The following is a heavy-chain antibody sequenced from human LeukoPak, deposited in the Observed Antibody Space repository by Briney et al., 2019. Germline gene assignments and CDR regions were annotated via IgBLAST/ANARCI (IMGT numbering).Heavy chain of an antibody. Sequence: SETLSLTCAVYGGSFSGYYWSWIRQPPGEGLEWIGEINHSGSTNYNPSLKSRVTISGETSKNQFSLKLSSVTAADTAVYYCARGGIVVVPAAIMGFDYWGQGTLVTVSS. D-gene: IGHD2-2*02. CDR3: ARGGIVVVPAAIMGFDY. V-gene: IGHV4-34*01. J-gene: IGHJ4*02. CDR2: INHSGST. CDR1: GGSFSGYY.